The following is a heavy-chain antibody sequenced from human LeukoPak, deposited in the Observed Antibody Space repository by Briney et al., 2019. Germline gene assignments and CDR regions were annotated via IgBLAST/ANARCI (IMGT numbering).Heavy chain of an antibody. V-gene: IGHV4-39*07. CDR1: GGSINSSRHY. Sequence: PSETLSLTCTVSGGSINSSRHYWGWVRQPPGKGLEWIGNIYFSGSTYYNPSLKSRVTISVDTSKNQFSLKLSSVTAADTAVYYCASLYGDYASWFDPWGQGTLVTVSS. J-gene: IGHJ5*02. CDR2: IYFSGST. D-gene: IGHD4-17*01. CDR3: ASLYGDYASWFDP.